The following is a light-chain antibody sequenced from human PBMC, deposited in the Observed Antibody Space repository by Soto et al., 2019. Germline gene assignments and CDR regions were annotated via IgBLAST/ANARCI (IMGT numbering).Light chain of an antibody. V-gene: IGKV3-20*01. J-gene: IGKJ2*01. CDR2: GVS. CDR3: LPYGTSTPYT. Sequence: EIVLTQSPGTLSLSPGERATLSCRASQSVTSYYLGWYQQKPGQPPRLLIYGVSNRATGIPDRFSGSGSGTDFPLTISGLEPEDFGGYFCLPYGTSTPYTFGRGTKVEIK. CDR1: QSVTSYY.